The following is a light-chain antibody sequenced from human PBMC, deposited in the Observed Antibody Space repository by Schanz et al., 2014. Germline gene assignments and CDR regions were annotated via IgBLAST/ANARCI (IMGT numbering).Light chain of an antibody. Sequence: QSALTQPASVSGSPGQSITISCTGTSSDVGGYNYVSWYQQHPGKTPKLMIYDVSNRPSGISNRFSGSKSGNTASLTISGLQAEDEADYYCSSYTHSSTRVFGGGTKLTVL. CDR3: SSYTHSSTRV. J-gene: IGLJ3*02. CDR1: SSDVGGYNY. CDR2: DVS. V-gene: IGLV2-14*01.